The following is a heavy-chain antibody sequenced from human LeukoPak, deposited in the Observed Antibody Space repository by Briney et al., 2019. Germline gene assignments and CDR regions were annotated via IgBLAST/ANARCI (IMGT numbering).Heavy chain of an antibody. J-gene: IGHJ4*02. Sequence: ASVKVSCKTSGYTFTDYDITWVRQAPGQGREWMGRVSPYNGNTYYSQRFQDRVTITKDTSTGTAYVDLRNLRTDDTAMYYCARNGRVRRVVKDLFEYWGQGTLVAVSS. CDR3: ARNGRVRRVVKDLFEY. D-gene: IGHD3-10*01. CDR2: VSPYNGNT. V-gene: IGHV1-18*01. CDR1: GYTFTDYD.